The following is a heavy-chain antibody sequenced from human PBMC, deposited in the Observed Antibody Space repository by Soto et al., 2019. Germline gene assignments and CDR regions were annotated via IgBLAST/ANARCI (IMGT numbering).Heavy chain of an antibody. CDR2: MTPNSGDT. D-gene: IGHD1-20*01. Sequence: QVQLVQSGAEVKKPGASVKVSCKASGYTFTSYDINWVRQAPGQGLEWVGWMTPNSGDTGYAQTFQGRVTLTRDTPRSTAYMELSSLTSEDTAVYYCARNLYNTGSFEHWGQGTLVTVSS. V-gene: IGHV1-8*02. J-gene: IGHJ4*02. CDR1: GYTFTSYD. CDR3: ARNLYNTGSFEH.